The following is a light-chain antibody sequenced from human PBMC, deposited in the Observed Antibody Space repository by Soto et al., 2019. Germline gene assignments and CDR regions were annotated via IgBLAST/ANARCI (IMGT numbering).Light chain of an antibody. V-gene: IGLV2-14*03. CDR1: SSDIGHYDY. CDR2: HVT. CDR3: CALTTSDPYV. Sequence: QSVLTQPASVSGSPGQSITISCTGTSSDIGHYDYVYWYQQHPGTAPKLMIYHVTYRPSGVSNRYSGSKSGNSASLTISGLQADDEADYYCCALTTSDPYVFGSGTKLTVL. J-gene: IGLJ1*01.